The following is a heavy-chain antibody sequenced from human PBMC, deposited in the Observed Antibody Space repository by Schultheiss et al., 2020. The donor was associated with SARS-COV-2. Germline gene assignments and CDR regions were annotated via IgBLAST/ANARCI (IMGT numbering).Heavy chain of an antibody. CDR2: ISSSSSYI. V-gene: IGHV3-21*01. CDR1: GFTFSSYS. CDR3: ARPRTHYYDSSGYYSFDY. J-gene: IGHJ4*02. Sequence: GGSLRLSCAASGFTFSSYSMNWVRQAPGKGLEWVSSISSSSSYIYYADSVKGRFTISRDNAKNSLYLQMNSLRAEDTAVYYCARPRTHYYDSSGYYSFDYWGQGTLVTVSS. D-gene: IGHD3-22*01.